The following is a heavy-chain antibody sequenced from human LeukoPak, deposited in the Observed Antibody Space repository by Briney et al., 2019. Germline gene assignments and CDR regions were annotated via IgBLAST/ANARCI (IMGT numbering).Heavy chain of an antibody. Sequence: TGGSLRLSCAASGFTFSTYAMHWVRQGPGKGLEWVAVISYDGSSKYYADSVKGRFTISRDNSKNTLYLQMSSLSAEDTAVYYCARTTTPHYYGSGSYALGYWGQGTLVTVPS. D-gene: IGHD3-10*01. J-gene: IGHJ4*02. V-gene: IGHV3-30-3*01. CDR3: ARTTTPHYYGSGSYALGY. CDR2: ISYDGSSK. CDR1: GFTFSTYA.